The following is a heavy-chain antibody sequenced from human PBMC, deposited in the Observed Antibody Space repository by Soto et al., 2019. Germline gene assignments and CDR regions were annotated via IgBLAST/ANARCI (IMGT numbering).Heavy chain of an antibody. Sequence: QLQLQESGPGLVKPSETLSLTCTVSGGSISSSDYFWGWIRQPPGKGLDWIGSISYRGDTYHNLSLKSRVSISVDTAKERFAQKLRSVSAACTAVYYWAMTDCEILSRYTLGWFGPWGRGTLVSVSS. J-gene: IGHJ5*02. V-gene: IGHV4-39*01. D-gene: IGHD3-9*01. CDR3: AMTDCEILSRYTLGWFGP. CDR1: GGSISSSDYF. CDR2: ISYRGDT.